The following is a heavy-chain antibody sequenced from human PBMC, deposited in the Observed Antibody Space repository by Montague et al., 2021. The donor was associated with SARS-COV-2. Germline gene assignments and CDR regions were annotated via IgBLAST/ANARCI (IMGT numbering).Heavy chain of an antibody. J-gene: IGHJ4*02. CDR3: ARHKAWNVAPYDFDY. V-gene: IGHV4-39*01. D-gene: IGHD1-1*01. Sequence: YDAPSRSNPSLNSRVTISVDTSKSQLSLRLSSVTAADTAVYFCARHKAWNVAPYDFDYWGQGTVVTVYS. CDR2: YDAPS.